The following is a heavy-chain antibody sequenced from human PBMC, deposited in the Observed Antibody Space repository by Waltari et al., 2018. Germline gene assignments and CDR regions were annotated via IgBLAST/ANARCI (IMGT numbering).Heavy chain of an antibody. CDR3: ATDALPRIAVAGTLDY. V-gene: IGHV1-24*01. J-gene: IGHJ4*02. D-gene: IGHD6-19*01. CDR2: FDPEEGET. CDR1: GYTLTELS. Sequence: QVQLVQSGAEVKKPGASVKVSCKVSGYTLTELSMHWVRQPPGQGLKWMGGFDPEEGETIYAQKFQGRVTMTEDTSTDTAYMELSSLRSEDTAVYYCATDALPRIAVAGTLDYWGQGTLVTVSS.